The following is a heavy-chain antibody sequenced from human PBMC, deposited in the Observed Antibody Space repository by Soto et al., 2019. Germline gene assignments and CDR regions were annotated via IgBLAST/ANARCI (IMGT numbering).Heavy chain of an antibody. D-gene: IGHD6-13*01. V-gene: IGHV1-18*04. CDR1: GYTFTSYG. CDR2: ISAYNGNT. J-gene: IGHJ6*02. CDR3: ARVVQVIAAAGTIYYYGMAV. Sequence: QVQLVQSGAEVRKPGASVKVSCKASGYTFTSYGISWVRQAPGQGLEWMGWISAYNGNTNYAQKLQGRVTMTTDTSTSTAYMELRSLRSDDTAVYYCARVVQVIAAAGTIYYYGMAVWGQGTTVTVSS.